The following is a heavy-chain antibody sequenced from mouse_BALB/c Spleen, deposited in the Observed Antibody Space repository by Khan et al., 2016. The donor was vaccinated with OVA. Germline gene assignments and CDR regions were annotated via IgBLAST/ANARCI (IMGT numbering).Heavy chain of an antibody. V-gene: IGHV1S137*01. Sequence: QVQLQQSGAELVRPGVSVKLSCKGSGYTFTDFAMHWVKQSHAQSLEWIGVISPYYGDATYNQKFKGKATMTVDKSSSTAYMELARLTSDDSAIYYCARGSGNSRFAYWGQGTLVTVSA. D-gene: IGHD1-3*01. CDR1: GYTFTDFA. CDR3: ARGSGNSRFAY. J-gene: IGHJ3*01. CDR2: ISPYYGDA.